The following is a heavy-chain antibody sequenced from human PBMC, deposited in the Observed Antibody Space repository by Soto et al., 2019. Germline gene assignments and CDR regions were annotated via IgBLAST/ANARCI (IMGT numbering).Heavy chain of an antibody. J-gene: IGHJ4*02. D-gene: IGHD3-3*01. CDR1: GGSISSYY. CDR3: ARELRERSGYYTDYFDY. V-gene: IGHV4-59*01. Sequence: SETLSLTCTVSGGSISSYYWSWIRQPTGKGLEWIGYIYYSGSTNYNPSLKSRVTISVDTSKNQFSLKLSSVTAADTAVYYCARELRERSGYYTDYFDYWGQGTLVTVSS. CDR2: IYYSGST.